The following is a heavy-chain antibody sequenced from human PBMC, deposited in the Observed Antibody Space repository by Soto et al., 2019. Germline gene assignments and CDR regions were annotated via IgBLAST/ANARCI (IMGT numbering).Heavy chain of an antibody. CDR1: GFTFSSYA. CDR3: AKDAISMVRGVNNGFDP. Sequence: EVQLLESGGGLVQPGGSLTLSCEASGFTFSSYAMTWVRQAPGKGLEWVSGISGGGGVSTYYADSVKGRFTISRDNSMNTLYLQMNRLRAEDTAVYSCAKDAISMVRGVNNGFDPWGQGTLVTVSS. V-gene: IGHV3-23*01. CDR2: ISGGGGVST. J-gene: IGHJ5*02. D-gene: IGHD3-10*01.